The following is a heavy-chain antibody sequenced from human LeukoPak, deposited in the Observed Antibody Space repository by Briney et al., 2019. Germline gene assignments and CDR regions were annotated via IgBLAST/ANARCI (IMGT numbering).Heavy chain of an antibody. Sequence: GSSVKVSCKASGGTFSSYAISWVRQAPGQGLEWMGRIIPILGIANYAQKFQGRVTITADKSTSTAYMELCSLRSEDTAVYYCASLDCGGDCYRPEYFQHWGQSTLVTVSS. CDR1: GGTFSSYA. CDR3: ASLDCGGDCYRPEYFQH. D-gene: IGHD2-21*02. V-gene: IGHV1-69*04. J-gene: IGHJ1*01. CDR2: IIPILGIA.